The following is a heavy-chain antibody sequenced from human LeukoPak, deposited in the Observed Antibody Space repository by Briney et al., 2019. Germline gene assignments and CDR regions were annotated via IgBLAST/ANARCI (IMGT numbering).Heavy chain of an antibody. CDR2: ISSSSSYI. V-gene: IGHV3-21*01. D-gene: IGHD1-26*01. Sequence: GGSLRLSCAASGFTFSSYSMNWVRQAPGKGLEWVSSISSSSSYIYYADSVKVRFTNSRDNAKNSLYLQMNSLRAEDTAVYYCARENSGSYLNWFDPWGQGTLVTVSS. CDR1: GFTFSSYS. CDR3: ARENSGSYLNWFDP. J-gene: IGHJ5*02.